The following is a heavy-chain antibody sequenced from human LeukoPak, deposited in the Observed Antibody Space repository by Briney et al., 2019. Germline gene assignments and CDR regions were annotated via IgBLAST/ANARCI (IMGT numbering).Heavy chain of an antibody. V-gene: IGHV3-11*03. CDR2: ISSSSSYT. CDR3: AVSDDYNSHYYYGMDV. Sequence: PGGSLRLSCAASGFTFSDYYMTWIRQAPGKGLEWVSYISSSSSYTNYADSVKGRFTISRDNAKNSVYLQMNSLGAEDTAVYYCAVSDDYNSHYYYGMDVWGQGTTVTVSS. CDR1: GFTFSDYY. D-gene: IGHD5-24*01. J-gene: IGHJ6*02.